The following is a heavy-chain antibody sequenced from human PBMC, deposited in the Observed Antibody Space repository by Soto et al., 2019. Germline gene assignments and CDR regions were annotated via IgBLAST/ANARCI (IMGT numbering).Heavy chain of an antibody. CDR1: GDSITSGDYY. CDR2: IYYSGST. V-gene: IGHV4-30-4*01. Sequence: QVQLQESGPGLVKPSQTLSLTCTVSGDSITSGDYYWSWIRQPPGKGLEWIGYIYYSGSTYYNPSLKSRVTISVDTSKNQFSLKLRSVTAADTAVYYCARDDSSGFSAYWGQGTLVTVSS. J-gene: IGHJ4*02. CDR3: ARDDSSGFSAY. D-gene: IGHD3-22*01.